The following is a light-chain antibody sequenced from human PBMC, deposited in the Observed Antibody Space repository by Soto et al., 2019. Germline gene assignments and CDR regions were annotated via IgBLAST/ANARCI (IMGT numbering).Light chain of an antibody. J-gene: IGLJ3*02. Sequence: QSVLTQPPSASGTPGQTVRISCSGGTSNIGSTYAFWYQQLPGTAPKLLIYSNEIRPSGVPDRFSGSKSGTSASLAISGLQSEDEADYYCAAWNGLNWVFGGGTKLTVL. CDR3: AAWNGLNWV. CDR2: SNE. V-gene: IGLV1-47*02. CDR1: TSNIGSTY.